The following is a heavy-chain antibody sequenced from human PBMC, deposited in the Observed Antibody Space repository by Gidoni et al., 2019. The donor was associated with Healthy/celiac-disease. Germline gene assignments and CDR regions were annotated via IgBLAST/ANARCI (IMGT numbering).Heavy chain of an antibody. D-gene: IGHD1-26*01. J-gene: IGHJ4*02. CDR1: GGSISFYY. V-gene: IGHV4-59*01. Sequence: QVQLQESGPGLVKPAETLSLTCTVSGGSISFYYWSWIRQPPGKGLEWIGYIYYSGSTNYNPSLKSRVTISLDTSKNQFSLKLSSVTAADTAVYYCARAGRVGATLDYWGQGSLVTVSS. CDR2: IYYSGST. CDR3: ARAGRVGATLDY.